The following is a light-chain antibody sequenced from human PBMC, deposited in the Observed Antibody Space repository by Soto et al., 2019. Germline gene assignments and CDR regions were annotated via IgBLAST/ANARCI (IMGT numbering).Light chain of an antibody. CDR1: SSDVGGYNY. V-gene: IGLV2-14*01. CDR3: SSYTSSSTV. CDR2: EVS. J-gene: IGLJ3*02. Sequence: QSVLTQPASVSGSPGQSITISCTGTSSDVGGYNYVSWYQQHPGKAPKLMIYEVSNQPSGVSNRFSGSKSGNTASLTISGLQAEDEADYYCSSYTSSSTVFGGGTKLTV.